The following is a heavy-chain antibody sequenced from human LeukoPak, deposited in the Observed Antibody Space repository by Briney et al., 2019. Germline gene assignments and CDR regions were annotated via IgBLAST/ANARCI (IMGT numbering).Heavy chain of an antibody. CDR1: GYTFTSYG. Sequence: ASVKVSYKASGYTFTSYGISWVRQAPGQGLEWMGWISAYNGNTNYAQKLQGRVTMTTDTSTSTAYMELRSLRSDDTAVYYCARGSGSYYDSSGYYFDAFDIWGQGTMVTVSS. CDR2: ISAYNGNT. V-gene: IGHV1-18*01. D-gene: IGHD3-22*01. CDR3: ARGSGSYYDSSGYYFDAFDI. J-gene: IGHJ3*02.